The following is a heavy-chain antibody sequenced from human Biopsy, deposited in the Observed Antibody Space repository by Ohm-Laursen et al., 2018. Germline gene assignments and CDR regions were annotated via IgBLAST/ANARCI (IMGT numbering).Heavy chain of an antibody. J-gene: IGHJ4*02. CDR3: ARHSLDDFWSGAHYYFDY. D-gene: IGHD3-3*01. CDR2: VYYSGST. CDR1: GGSISSRNHY. Sequence: ETLSLTCSVSGGSISSRNHYWGWLRQPPGKGLEWIGHVYYSGSTLYNPSLESRVTVSVDTSKNQFHLRLTSMSASDTAVYYCARHSLDDFWSGAHYYFDYWGLGTLVTVSS. V-gene: IGHV4-39*01.